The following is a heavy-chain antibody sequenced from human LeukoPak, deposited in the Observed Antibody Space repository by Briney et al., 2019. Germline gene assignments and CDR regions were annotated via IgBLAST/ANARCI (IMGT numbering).Heavy chain of an antibody. D-gene: IGHD6-13*01. Sequence: ASVKVSCKASGYTFTAYYMHWVRQAPGQGLEWMGWINPSSGGTNYAQKFQGRVTMTRDTSISTAYMELSRLRSDDTAVYYCARELAAAGTYNWFDPWGQGTLVTVSS. V-gene: IGHV1-2*02. J-gene: IGHJ5*02. CDR1: GYTFTAYY. CDR3: ARELAAAGTYNWFDP. CDR2: INPSSGGT.